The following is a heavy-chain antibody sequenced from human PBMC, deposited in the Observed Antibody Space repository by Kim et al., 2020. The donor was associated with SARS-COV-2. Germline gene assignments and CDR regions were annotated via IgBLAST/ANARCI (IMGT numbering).Heavy chain of an antibody. Sequence: ADSVKGRFTISRDNSKNTLYLQMNSLRAEDTAVYYCAREWGIQGYYGMDVWGQGTTVTVSS. D-gene: IGHD6-13*01. CDR3: AREWGIQGYYGMDV. J-gene: IGHJ6*02. V-gene: IGHV3-30*07.